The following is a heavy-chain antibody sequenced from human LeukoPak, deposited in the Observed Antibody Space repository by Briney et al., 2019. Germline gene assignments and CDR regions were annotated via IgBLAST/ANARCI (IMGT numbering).Heavy chain of an antibody. J-gene: IGHJ4*02. CDR2: IKQDGSEK. CDR3: ARIGDFYDSSGYHRL. Sequence: AGGSLRLSCAASGFTFSSYWMSWVRQAPGKGLEWVANIKQDGSEKYYVDSVKGRFTISRDNAKNSLYLQMNSLRAEDTAVYYRARIGDFYDSSGYHRLWGQGTLVHVSS. CDR1: GFTFSSYW. V-gene: IGHV3-7*01. D-gene: IGHD3-22*01.